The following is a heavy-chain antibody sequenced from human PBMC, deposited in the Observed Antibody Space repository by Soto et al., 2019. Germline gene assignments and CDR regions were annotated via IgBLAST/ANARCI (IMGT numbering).Heavy chain of an antibody. J-gene: IGHJ4*02. CDR2: IYHTGST. Sequence: PSQTMSLTCSVSGGSISTVGHYWTWIRRPPGKGLEWIGSIYHTGSTYYSKSLRSRLTMSVDTSKSQFSLRLISVTAAETAVYDCAQATGTLRSRNCDYWGQGSLVTVS. CDR1: GGSISTVGHY. V-gene: IGHV4-31*03. D-gene: IGHD1-1*01. CDR3: AQATGTLRSRNCDY.